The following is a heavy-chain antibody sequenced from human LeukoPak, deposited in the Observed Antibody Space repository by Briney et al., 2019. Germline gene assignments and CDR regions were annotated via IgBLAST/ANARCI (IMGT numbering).Heavy chain of an antibody. J-gene: IGHJ4*02. CDR2: IDYSGST. D-gene: IGHD6-13*01. CDR3: ARDHGSTGWYYF. Sequence: PSETLSLTCTVPASISSRRYYCGWIRQPPGKGLEWIGSIDYSGSTSYNVSLKSRVTISIDTSKNQFSLKLRSVTAADTAVYYCARDHGSTGWYYFWGQGTLVTVSS. V-gene: IGHV4-39*07. CDR1: ASISSRRYY.